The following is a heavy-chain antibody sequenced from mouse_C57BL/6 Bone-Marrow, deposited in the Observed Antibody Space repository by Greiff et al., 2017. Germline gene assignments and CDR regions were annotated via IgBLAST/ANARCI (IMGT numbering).Heavy chain of an antibody. CDR2: IDPSDSYT. Sequence: VQLQQSGAELVMPGASVKLSCKASGYTFTSYWMHWVKQRPGQGLERIGEIDPSDSYTNYNQKFKGKSTLTVDKSSSTAYMQLSSLTSEDSAVYYCARSTVVATDYFDYWGQGTTLTVSS. D-gene: IGHD1-1*01. V-gene: IGHV1-69*01. CDR3: ARSTVVATDYFDY. CDR1: GYTFTSYW. J-gene: IGHJ2*01.